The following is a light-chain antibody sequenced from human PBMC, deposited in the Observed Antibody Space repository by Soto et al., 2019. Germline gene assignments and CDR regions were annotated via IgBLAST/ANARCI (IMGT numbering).Light chain of an antibody. CDR1: QRVSSN. CDR3: QQYNNWPPT. V-gene: IGKV3-15*01. CDR2: GAS. J-gene: IGKJ2*01. Sequence: EIVMTQSPATLSVSPGERATLSCRASQRVSSNLAWYQQKPGQAPRLLIYGASTRATGIPARFSGSGSGTEFTITISSLQSEDFVVYYCQQYNNWPPTFGQGTKLEIK.